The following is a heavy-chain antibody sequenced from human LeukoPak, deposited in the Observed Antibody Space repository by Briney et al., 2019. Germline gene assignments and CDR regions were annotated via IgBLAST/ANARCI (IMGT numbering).Heavy chain of an antibody. CDR2: ISYDGNNK. CDR1: GFTFSSYA. Sequence: GGSLRLSCAASGFTFSSYAMEWVRQAPGKGLEWVAVISYDGNNKFYADSVKGRFTISRDNSKNTLYLQMNSLRAEDTAVYYRARRRDGYNLNWFDPWGQGTLVTVSS. J-gene: IGHJ5*02. D-gene: IGHD5-24*01. CDR3: ARRRDGYNLNWFDP. V-gene: IGHV3-30-3*01.